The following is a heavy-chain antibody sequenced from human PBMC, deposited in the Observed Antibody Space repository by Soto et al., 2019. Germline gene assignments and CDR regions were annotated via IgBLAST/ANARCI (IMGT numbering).Heavy chain of an antibody. V-gene: IGHV1-69*13. CDR3: ASGIQLWLRRINNGYSG. CDR1: GGTFSTYA. D-gene: IGHD5-18*01. J-gene: IGHJ4*02. CDR2: IIPMFGTA. Sequence: SVKVSCKAPGGTFSTYAICWVRQAPGQGLEWMGGIIPMFGTANYAQRFQDRVTITADESTNTVYMELSSLRSEDTAVYFCASGIQLWLRRINNGYSGWGQGTLVTVSS.